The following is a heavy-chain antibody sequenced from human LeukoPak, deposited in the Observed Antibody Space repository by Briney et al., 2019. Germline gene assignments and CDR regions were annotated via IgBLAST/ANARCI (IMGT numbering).Heavy chain of an antibody. CDR3: ARQSDGRGYYFDY. D-gene: IGHD3-22*01. J-gene: IGHJ4*02. V-gene: IGHV4-59*08. Sequence: SETLFLTCTVSGGSIRSHCWSWIRQSPGKGLEWIAYICDSGSTNYNPSLKSRVTISVDMSKNQFSLKVSSVTATDTAVYYCARQSDGRGYYFDYWGRGTLVTVSS. CDR1: GGSIRSHC. CDR2: ICDSGST.